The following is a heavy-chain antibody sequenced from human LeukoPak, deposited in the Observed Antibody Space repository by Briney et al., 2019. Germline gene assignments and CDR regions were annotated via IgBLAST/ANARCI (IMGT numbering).Heavy chain of an antibody. CDR2: IYSGGST. CDR3: ARAQGSGSYYNVLDY. CDR1: GFTFSSYA. D-gene: IGHD3-10*01. J-gene: IGHJ4*02. V-gene: IGHV3-23*03. Sequence: GGSLRLSCAASGFTFSSYAMSWVRQAPGKGLEWVSIIYSGGSTFYADSVKGRFTISRDNAKNSLYLQMNSLRAEDTALYYCARAQGSGSYYNVLDYWGQGTLVTVSS.